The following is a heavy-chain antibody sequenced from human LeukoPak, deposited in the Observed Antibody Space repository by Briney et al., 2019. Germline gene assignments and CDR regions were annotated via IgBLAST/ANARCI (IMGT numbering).Heavy chain of an antibody. CDR2: ISWNSGSI. D-gene: IGHD5-18*01. Sequence: GGSLRLSCAVSGFTFDDYAMHWVRQGPGKGLEWVSGISWNSGSIGYADSVKGRFTISRDNAKNSLRLQMNSLRAEDMALYYCARSSGYSYVHEAFDIWGQGTMVTVSS. J-gene: IGHJ3*02. CDR3: ARSSGYSYVHEAFDI. V-gene: IGHV3-9*03. CDR1: GFTFDDYA.